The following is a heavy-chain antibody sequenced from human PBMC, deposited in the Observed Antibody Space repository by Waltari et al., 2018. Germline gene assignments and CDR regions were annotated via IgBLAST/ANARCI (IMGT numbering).Heavy chain of an antibody. D-gene: IGHD1-1*01. J-gene: IGHJ6*02. Sequence: EVQLVQSGAEVKKSGESLKISCKSSGYSFGSCYIAWVRQMPGKGLEWMGIIYPGDSDTRYSPSFQGQVTISVDRSINTAYLQWGSLKATDTAMYYCARLRQPASYYYGMDVWGQGTTITVSS. CDR1: GYSFGSCY. CDR3: ARLRQPASYYYGMDV. V-gene: IGHV5-51*01. CDR2: IYPGDSDT.